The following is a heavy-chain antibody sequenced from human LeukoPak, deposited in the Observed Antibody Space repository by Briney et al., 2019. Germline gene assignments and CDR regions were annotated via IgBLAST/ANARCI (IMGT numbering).Heavy chain of an antibody. V-gene: IGHV3-30-3*01. CDR1: GFTFSSYA. Sequence: GGSLRLSCAASGFTFSSYAMHWVRQAPGKGLEWVAVISYDGSNKYYADSVKGRFTIPRDNSKNTLYLQMNSLRAEDTAVYYCASVLTSCCPPYYYYYMDVWGKGTTVTVSS. J-gene: IGHJ6*03. CDR3: ASVLTSCCPPYYYYYMDV. CDR2: ISYDGSNK. D-gene: IGHD2-2*01.